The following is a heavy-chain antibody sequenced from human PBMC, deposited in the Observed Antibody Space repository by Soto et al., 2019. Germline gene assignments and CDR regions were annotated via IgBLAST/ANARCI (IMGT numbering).Heavy chain of an antibody. CDR1: GFTFDDYA. CDR3: AKDMGPQGVATIWGGFDY. V-gene: IGHV3-9*01. J-gene: IGHJ4*02. D-gene: IGHD5-12*01. Sequence: GGSLRLSCAASGFTFDDYAMHWVRQAPGKGLEWVSGISWNSGSIGYADSVKGRFTISRDNAKNSLYLQMNSLRAEDTALYYCAKDMGPQGVATIWGGFDYWGQGTLVTVSS. CDR2: ISWNSGSI.